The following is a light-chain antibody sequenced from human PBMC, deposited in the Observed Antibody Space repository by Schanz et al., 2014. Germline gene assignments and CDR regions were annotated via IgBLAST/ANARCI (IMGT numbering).Light chain of an antibody. CDR2: GVS. J-gene: IGLJ3*02. CDR1: SSDVGGYNY. V-gene: IGLV2-8*01. Sequence: QSVLTQPASVSGSPGQWITISCTGTSSDVGGYNYVSWFQQHAGKAPKVMIFGVSKRPSGVPDRFSGSRSGNTASLTVSGLQAEDEADYYCAAWDDSLNGWVFGGGTKLTVL. CDR3: AAWDDSLNGWV.